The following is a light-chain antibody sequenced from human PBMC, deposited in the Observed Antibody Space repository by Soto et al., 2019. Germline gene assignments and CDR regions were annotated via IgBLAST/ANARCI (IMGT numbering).Light chain of an antibody. CDR1: QSVSSSY. CDR2: GAS. CDR3: QQYNNWPPWT. V-gene: IGKV3-20*01. J-gene: IGKJ1*01. Sequence: IVLTQSPGTLSLSPGERATLSCRASQSVSSSYLAWYQQKPGQAPRLLIYGASSRATGIPDRFSGSGSGTDFTLTIRRLEPEDFAVYYCQQYNNWPPWTFGQGTKV.